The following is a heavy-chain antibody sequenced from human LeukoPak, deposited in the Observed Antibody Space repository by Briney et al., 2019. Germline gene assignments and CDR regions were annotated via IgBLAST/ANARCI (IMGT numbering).Heavy chain of an antibody. Sequence: SETLSLTCAVYGGSFSGYYWTWIRQLPGKGLEWIGYLDYSGSTNYNPSLKSRVTISVDTSKNQFSLKLSSVTAADTAVYYCAREEPQTPYYYDSMRGQGTLVTVSS. V-gene: IGHV4-59*01. D-gene: IGHD3-22*01. J-gene: IGHJ4*02. CDR2: LDYSGST. CDR3: AREEPQTPYYYDSM. CDR1: GGSFSGYY.